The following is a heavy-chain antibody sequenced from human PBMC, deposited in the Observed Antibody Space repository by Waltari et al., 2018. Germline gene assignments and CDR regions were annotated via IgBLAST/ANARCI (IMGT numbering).Heavy chain of an antibody. CDR3: ARDLVAGTSRIHYYYMDV. CDR2: INHSGST. V-gene: IGHV4-59*12. Sequence: QVQLQESGPGLVKPTETLSLPCPVSGGSLSSYSWSWIRQPPGKGLEWIGEINHSGSTNYNPSLKSRVTMSVDTSKNQFSLKLSSVTAADTAVYYCARDLVAGTSRIHYYYMDVWGKGTTVTVSS. CDR1: GGSLSSYS. J-gene: IGHJ6*03. D-gene: IGHD1-7*01.